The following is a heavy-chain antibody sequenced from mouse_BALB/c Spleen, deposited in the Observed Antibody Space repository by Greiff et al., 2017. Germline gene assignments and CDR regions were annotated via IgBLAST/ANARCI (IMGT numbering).Heavy chain of an antibody. CDR3: ARSGIGNYVCDY. D-gene: IGHD2-1*01. J-gene: IGHJ2*01. CDR2: INPSTGYT. CDR1: GYTFTSYW. Sequence: QVQLQQSGAELAKPGASVKMSCKASGYTFTSYWMHWVKHRPGQGLEWIGYINPSTGYTEYNQKFKDKATLTADKSSSTAYMQLSSLTSEDSAVYYGARSGIGNYVCDYWGQGTTLTVSS. V-gene: IGHV1-7*01.